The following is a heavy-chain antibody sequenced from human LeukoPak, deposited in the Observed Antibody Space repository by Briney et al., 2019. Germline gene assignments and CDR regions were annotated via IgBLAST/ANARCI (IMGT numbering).Heavy chain of an antibody. D-gene: IGHD3-22*01. CDR3: ARDSSYYYDSSGYYGY. CDR1: GYTFTSYY. V-gene: IGHV1-46*01. J-gene: IGHJ4*02. CDR2: INPSGGST. Sequence: ASVKVSCKASGYTFTSYYMHWVRQAPGQGLEWMGIINPSGGSTSYAQKFQGRVTMTRDTSTSTAYMELRSLRSDDTAVYYCARDSSYYYDSSGYYGYWGQGTLVTVSS.